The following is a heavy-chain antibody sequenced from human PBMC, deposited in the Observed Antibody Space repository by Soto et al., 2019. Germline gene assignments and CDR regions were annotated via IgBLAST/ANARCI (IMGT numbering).Heavy chain of an antibody. CDR3: AKDPLGAGAGTQDYYYYMGV. CDR1: GFTFSSYA. Sequence: GGSLRLSCAASGFTFSSYAMSWVRQAPGKGLEWVSAISGSGGSTYYADSVKRRFTISRDNSKHTLYLQMNSLRAEDTAVYYCAKDPLGAGAGTQDYYYYMGVWGKGTTVTVSS. D-gene: IGHD6-13*01. J-gene: IGHJ6*03. V-gene: IGHV3-23*01. CDR2: ISGSGGST.